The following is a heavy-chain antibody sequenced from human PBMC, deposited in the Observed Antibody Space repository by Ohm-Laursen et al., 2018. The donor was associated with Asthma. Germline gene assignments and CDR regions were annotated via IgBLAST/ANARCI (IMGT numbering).Heavy chain of an antibody. CDR3: AVSSDQQLAAFDY. V-gene: IGHV3-23*01. J-gene: IGHJ4*02. Sequence: GSLRLSCTASGFTFSSYAMSWVRQAPGKGLEWVSAISGSGGSTYYADSVKGRFTISRDNSKNTLYLQMNSLRAEDTAVYYCAVSSDQQLAAFDYWGQGTLVTVSS. D-gene: IGHD6-13*01. CDR2: ISGSGGST. CDR1: GFTFSSYA.